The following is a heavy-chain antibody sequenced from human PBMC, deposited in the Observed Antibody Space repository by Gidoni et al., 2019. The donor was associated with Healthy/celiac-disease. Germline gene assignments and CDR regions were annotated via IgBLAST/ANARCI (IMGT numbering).Heavy chain of an antibody. CDR1: GFTFSSYG. Sequence: QVQLVESGGGVVQPGRSLRLSCAASGFTFSSYGMHWVRQAPGKGLEWVAVIWYDGSNKYYADSVKGRFTISRDNSKNTLYLQMNSLRAEDTAVYYCARGSSWYFYYYYGMDVWGQGTTVTVSS. V-gene: IGHV3-33*01. CDR3: ARGSSWYFYYYYGMDV. CDR2: IWYDGSNK. D-gene: IGHD6-13*01. J-gene: IGHJ6*02.